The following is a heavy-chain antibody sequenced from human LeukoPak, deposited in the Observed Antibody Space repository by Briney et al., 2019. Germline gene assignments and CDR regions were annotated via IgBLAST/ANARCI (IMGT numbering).Heavy chain of an antibody. CDR3: AKEDYYDSSGYYFDYFDY. CDR1: GFTFSNYW. D-gene: IGHD3-22*01. CDR2: ISGSGGST. J-gene: IGHJ4*02. Sequence: GGSLRLSCAASGFTFSNYWMSWVRQAPGKGLEWVSAISGSGGSTYYADSVKGRFTISRDNSKNTLYLQMNSLRAEDTAVYYCAKEDYYDSSGYYFDYFDYWGQGTLVTVSS. V-gene: IGHV3-23*01.